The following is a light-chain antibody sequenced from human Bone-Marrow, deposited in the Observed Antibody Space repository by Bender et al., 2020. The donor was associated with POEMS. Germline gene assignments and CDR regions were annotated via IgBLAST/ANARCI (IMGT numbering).Light chain of an antibody. CDR2: ETY. Sequence: QSALTQPASVSGSPGQSITISCTGTSGDVGTYNLVSWYQQRPGEVPKLLIYETYRRPSGVSDRFFGSKSDNTASLTISGLQTEDEADYYCCSYAPGNSYVFGTGTTVSVL. CDR1: SGDVGTYNL. CDR3: CSYAPGNSYV. J-gene: IGLJ1*01. V-gene: IGLV2-23*01.